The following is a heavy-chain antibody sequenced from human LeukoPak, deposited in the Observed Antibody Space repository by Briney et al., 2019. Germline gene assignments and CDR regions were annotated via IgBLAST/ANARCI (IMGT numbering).Heavy chain of an antibody. CDR2: INHSGST. J-gene: IGHJ4*02. Sequence: SETLSLTCAVYGGSFSGYYWSWIRQPPGKGLEWIGEINHSGSTNYNPSLKSRVTISVDTSKNQFSLKLSSVTAADTAVYYCARRRIVVVPAAMRYFDYWGQGTLVTVSS. V-gene: IGHV4-34*01. D-gene: IGHD2-2*01. CDR3: ARRRIVVVPAAMRYFDY. CDR1: GGSFSGYY.